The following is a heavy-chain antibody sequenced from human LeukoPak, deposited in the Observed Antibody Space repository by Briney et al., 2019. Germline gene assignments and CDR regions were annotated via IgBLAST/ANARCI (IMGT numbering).Heavy chain of an antibody. CDR3: ARGGIAAAATYYYGMDV. CDR1: GGSFSGYY. Sequence: SETLSLTCAVYGGSFSGYYWSWIRQPPGKGLEWIGEINHSGSTNYNPSLKSRVTISVDTSKNQFSLKLSSVTAADTAVYYCARGGIAAAATYYYGMDVRGQGTTVTVSS. V-gene: IGHV4-34*01. J-gene: IGHJ6*02. D-gene: IGHD6-13*01. CDR2: INHSGST.